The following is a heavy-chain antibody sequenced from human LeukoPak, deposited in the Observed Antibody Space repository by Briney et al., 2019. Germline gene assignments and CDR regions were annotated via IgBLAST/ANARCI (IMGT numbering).Heavy chain of an antibody. CDR3: ARDLVLSGFDY. CDR1: GVTFSSYS. D-gene: IGHD2-8*01. CDR2: ISSTSNYI. J-gene: IGHJ4*02. V-gene: IGHV3-21*01. Sequence: GGSLRLSCAASGVTFSSYSLNWVRQAPGQGLEWVSSISSTSNYIFYADSVKGRFTVSRDNAKNSLYLQMNSLRAEDSAVYYCARDLVLSGFDYWGQGTLVTVSS.